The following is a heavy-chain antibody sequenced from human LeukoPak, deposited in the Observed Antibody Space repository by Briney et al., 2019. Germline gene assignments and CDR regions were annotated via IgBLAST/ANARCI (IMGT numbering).Heavy chain of an antibody. CDR1: GFTFSSYA. Sequence: PGGSLRLSCAASGFTFSSYAMSWVRQAPGKGLEWVSSISGNGESTYYGDSVKGRFTTSRDNSKNTLYLQMNSQRAEDTAVYYCAKDKQQLVLSNLDWFDPWGQGTLVTVSS. D-gene: IGHD6-13*01. V-gene: IGHV3-23*01. CDR3: AKDKQQLVLSNLDWFDP. CDR2: ISGNGEST. J-gene: IGHJ5*02.